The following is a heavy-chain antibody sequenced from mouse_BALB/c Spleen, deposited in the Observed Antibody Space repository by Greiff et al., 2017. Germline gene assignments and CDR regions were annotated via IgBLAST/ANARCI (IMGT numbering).Heavy chain of an antibody. V-gene: IGHV2-2*02. D-gene: IGHD2-3*01. CDR2: IWSGGST. CDR3: ARGDGYFAWFAY. CDR1: GFSLTSYG. Sequence: VQLQQSGPGLVQPSQSLSITCTVSGFSLTSYGVHWVRQSPGKGLEWLGVIWSGGSTDYNAAFISRLSSSKDNSKSQVFFKMNSLQANDTAIYYCARGDGYFAWFAYWGQGTLVTVSA. J-gene: IGHJ3*01.